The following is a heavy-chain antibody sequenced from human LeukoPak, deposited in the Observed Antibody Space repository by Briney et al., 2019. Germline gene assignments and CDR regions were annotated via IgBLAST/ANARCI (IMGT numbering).Heavy chain of an antibody. CDR1: GFTFSSYA. CDR3: AKRGPPQYGYGNWFDP. D-gene: IGHD5-18*01. Sequence: PGGSLRLSCAASGFTFSSYAMSWVRQAPGKGLEWVSAISGSGGSTYYADSVKGRFTISRDTSKNTLYLQMNSLITDDTAVYYCAKRGPPQYGYGNWFDPWGQGTLVSVSS. J-gene: IGHJ5*02. CDR2: ISGSGGST. V-gene: IGHV3-23*01.